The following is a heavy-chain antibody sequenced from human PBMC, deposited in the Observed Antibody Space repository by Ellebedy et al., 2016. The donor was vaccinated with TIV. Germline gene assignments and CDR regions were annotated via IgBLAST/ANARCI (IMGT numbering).Heavy chain of an antibody. D-gene: IGHD4-23*01. CDR3: ARDAADNGGKFDY. CDR2: IYSGADGGDT. CDR1: GFTVSSNY. J-gene: IGHJ4*02. V-gene: IGHV3-53*01. Sequence: PGGSLRLSCAASGFTVSSNYMNWVRQAPGKGLEWVSVIYSGADGGDTKYADSVKGRFTISRDNSKNTLYLQMNSLRAEDTAVYYCARDAADNGGKFDYWGQGALVTVSS.